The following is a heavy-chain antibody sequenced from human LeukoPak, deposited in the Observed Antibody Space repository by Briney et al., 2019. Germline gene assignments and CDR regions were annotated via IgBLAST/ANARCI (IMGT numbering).Heavy chain of an antibody. D-gene: IGHD2-15*01. CDR3: ARDRAAAGYYYYMDV. J-gene: IGHJ6*03. CDR1: GYTFTGYY. V-gene: IGHV1-2*06. CDR2: INPNSGGT. Sequence: ASVKVSCKASGYTFTGYYMRWVRQAPGQGLEWMGRINPNSGGTNYAQKFQGRVTMTRDTSISTAYMELSRLRSDDTAVYYCARDRAAAGYYYYMDVWGKGTTVTVSS.